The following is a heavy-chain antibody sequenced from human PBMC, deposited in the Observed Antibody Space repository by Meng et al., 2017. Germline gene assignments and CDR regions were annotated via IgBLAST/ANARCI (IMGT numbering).Heavy chain of an antibody. CDR2: MNPNSGNT. CDR3: ARGSSSWITNWFDP. J-gene: IGHJ5*02. Sequence: VQMVHAGAGVKKPGASVKVSCKASGYTFTSYDINWVRQATGQGLEWMGWMNPNSGNTGYAQKFQGRVTMTRNTSISTAYMELSSLRSEDTAVYYCARGSSSWITNWFDPWGQETLVTVSS. CDR1: GYTFTSYD. V-gene: IGHV1-8*01. D-gene: IGHD6-13*01.